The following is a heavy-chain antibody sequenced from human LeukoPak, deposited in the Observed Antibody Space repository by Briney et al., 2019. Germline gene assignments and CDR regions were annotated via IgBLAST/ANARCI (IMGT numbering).Heavy chain of an antibody. CDR1: GGSISSGGYY. CDR2: IYYSGST. D-gene: IGHD3-22*01. J-gene: IGHJ3*02. CDR3: ARDRQYYDSSGYYPSTDAFDI. Sequence: SETLSLTCTVSGGSISSGGYYWSWIRQHPGKGLEWIGYIYYSGSTYYNPSLKSRVTISVDTSKNQFSLKLSSVTAVDTAVYYCARDRQYYDSSGYYPSTDAFDIWGQGTMVTVSS. V-gene: IGHV4-31*03.